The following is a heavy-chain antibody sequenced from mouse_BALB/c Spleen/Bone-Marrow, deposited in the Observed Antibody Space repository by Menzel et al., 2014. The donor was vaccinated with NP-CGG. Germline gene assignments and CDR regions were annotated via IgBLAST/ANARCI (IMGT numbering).Heavy chain of an antibody. CDR1: GYTFTSYW. J-gene: IGHJ2*01. CDR3: ARKGISTVIATAYYFDY. D-gene: IGHD2-4*01. CDR2: IFPGTGTT. V-gene: IGHV1S132*01. Sequence: LVESGAELVKPGASVKLSCKTSGYTFTSYWIQWVKQRPGQGLGWIGEIFPGTGTTYYNEKLKDKATLTIDTSSSTAYMQLSSLTSEDSAVYFCARKGISTVIATAYYFDYWGQGSTLTVSS.